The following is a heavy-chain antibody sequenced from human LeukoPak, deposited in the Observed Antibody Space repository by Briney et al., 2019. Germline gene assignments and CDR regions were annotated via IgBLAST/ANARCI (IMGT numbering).Heavy chain of an antibody. V-gene: IGHV4-61*01. CDR2: IYYSGST. Sequence: PSQTLSLTCTVSGDSISSGSYYWSWIRQPLGKGLEWIGYIYYSGSTNYNPSLKSRVTISVDTSKNQFSLKLSSVTAADTAVYYCARVGRSYYYYYMDVWGKGTKVTVSS. CDR1: GDSISSGSYY. CDR3: ARVGRSYYYYYMDV. D-gene: IGHD2-15*01. J-gene: IGHJ6*03.